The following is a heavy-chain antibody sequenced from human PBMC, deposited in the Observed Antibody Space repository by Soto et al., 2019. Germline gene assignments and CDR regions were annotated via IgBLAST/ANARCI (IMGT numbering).Heavy chain of an antibody. CDR3: AKDHWAGYSGYAIHYGMDV. CDR1: GFTFSDYG. Sequence: AGGSLRLSCAASGFTFSDYGMYWVRQAPGKGLEWVAVISYDGSDKYYADTAKGRFTISRDNSKNTLYLQMNSLRAEDTAVYYCAKDHWAGYSGYAIHYGMDVWGQGTTVTVSS. D-gene: IGHD5-12*01. J-gene: IGHJ6*02. CDR2: ISYDGSDK. V-gene: IGHV3-30*18.